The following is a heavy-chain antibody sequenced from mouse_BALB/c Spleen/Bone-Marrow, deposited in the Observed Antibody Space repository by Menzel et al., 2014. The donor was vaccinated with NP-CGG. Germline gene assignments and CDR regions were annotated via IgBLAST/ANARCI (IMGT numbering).Heavy chain of an antibody. CDR1: GFNIKDTY. J-gene: IGHJ2*01. CDR2: IDPANGNT. V-gene: IGHV14-3*02. Sequence: EVKLQESGAELVKPGASVKLSCTASGFNIKDTYMHWVKQRPEQGLEWIGRIDPANGNTKYDPKFQGKATITADTSSNTAYLKLSSLTSEDTAVYYCASYYYGHYFDYWGQGTTLPVSS. D-gene: IGHD1-1*01. CDR3: ASYYYGHYFDY.